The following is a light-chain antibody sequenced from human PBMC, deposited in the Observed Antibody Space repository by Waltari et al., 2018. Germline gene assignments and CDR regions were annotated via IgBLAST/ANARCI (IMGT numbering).Light chain of an antibody. CDR3: SSYTSRNTLI. Sequence: WYQQHPDKAPKLMIYDVSKGPSGVSNRISGSKSCNTASLTISGLQAEDESDYYCSSYTSRNTLIFGGGTKLTVL. CDR2: DVS. J-gene: IGLJ2*01. V-gene: IGLV2-14*04.